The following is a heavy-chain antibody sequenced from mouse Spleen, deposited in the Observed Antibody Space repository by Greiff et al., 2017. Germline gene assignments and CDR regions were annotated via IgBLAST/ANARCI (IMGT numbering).Heavy chain of an antibody. CDR1: GYTFTSYW. CDR3: ARGGSSYVCPDY. D-gene: IGHD1-1*01. Sequence: VQLQESGAELAKPGASVKMSCKASGYTFTSYWMHWVKQRPGQGLEWIGYINPSTGYTEYNQKFKDKATLTADKSSSTTYMQLSSLTSEDSAVYYCARGGSSYVCPDYWGQGTTLTVSS. V-gene: IGHV1-7*01. CDR2: INPSTGYT. J-gene: IGHJ2*01.